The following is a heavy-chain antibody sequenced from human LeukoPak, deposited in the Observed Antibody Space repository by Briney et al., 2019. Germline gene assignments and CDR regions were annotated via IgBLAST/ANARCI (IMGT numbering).Heavy chain of an antibody. CDR1: GFTLSGHY. CDR2: IHSGGPA. CDR3: ARGGLGGEALEV. V-gene: IGHV3-66*02. D-gene: IGHD3-10*01. J-gene: IGHJ3*01. Sequence: QPGGSLRLSCAASGFTLSGHYMSWVRQAPGEGLEGVSVIHSGGPAYYTDSVQRRFTISRHNSKHTLFLQLNSLRPDDTAWYYCARGGLGGEALEVWGQGTMVTVSS.